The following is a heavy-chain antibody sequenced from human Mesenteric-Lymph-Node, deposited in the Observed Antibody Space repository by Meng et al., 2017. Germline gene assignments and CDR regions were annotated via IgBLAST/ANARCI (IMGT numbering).Heavy chain of an antibody. CDR1: GFSFSNYW. Sequence: QLVESGGGLVQPGGSLRLSCAASGFSFSNYWMHWVRQAPGKGLVWVSGINNDGGTTDYADSVKGRFTISRDNAKNAQHLQMNSLGGEDTAVYYCARSIAGAFDIWGQGTVVTVSS. V-gene: IGHV3-74*01. J-gene: IGHJ3*02. CDR3: ARSIAGAFDI. CDR2: INNDGGTT. D-gene: IGHD2-21*01.